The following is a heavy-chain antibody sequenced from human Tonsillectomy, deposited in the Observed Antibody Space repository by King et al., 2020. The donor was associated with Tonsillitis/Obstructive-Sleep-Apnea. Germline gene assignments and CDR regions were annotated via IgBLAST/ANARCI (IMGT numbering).Heavy chain of an antibody. J-gene: IGHJ4*02. CDR1: GFTFSSYS. CDR3: AMAGQWLAPGGGYYFDY. CDR2: IIRSSSNI. Sequence: QLVQSGGGLVQPGGSLRLSCAASGFTFSSYSLNWVRQTPGKGLGWVAYIIRSSSNINYADFVKGRFTISRDNANNALYLQMNSLRDEDTAVYYCAMAGQWLAPGGGYYFDYWGQGTLVTVSS. D-gene: IGHD6-19*01. V-gene: IGHV3-48*02.